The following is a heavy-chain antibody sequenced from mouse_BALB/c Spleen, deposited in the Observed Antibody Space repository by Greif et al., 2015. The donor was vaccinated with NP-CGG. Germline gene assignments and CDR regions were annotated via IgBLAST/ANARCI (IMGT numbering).Heavy chain of an antibody. CDR2: IDPENGDT. D-gene: IGHD1-1*01. CDR1: GFNVKDYY. V-gene: IGHV14-4*02. CDR3: NVFPITTVVEGFAY. Sequence: VQLQQSGAELVRSGASVKLSCTASGFNVKDYYMHWVKQRPEQGLEWIGWIDPENGDTEYAPKFQGKATMTADTSSNTAYMQLSSLTSEDTAVYYCNVFPITTVVEGFAYWGQGTLVTVSA. J-gene: IGHJ3*01.